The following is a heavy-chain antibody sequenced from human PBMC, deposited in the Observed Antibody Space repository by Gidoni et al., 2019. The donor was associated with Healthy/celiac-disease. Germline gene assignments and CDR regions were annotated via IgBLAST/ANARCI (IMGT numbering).Heavy chain of an antibody. CDR3: TRHGYR. V-gene: IGHV3-73*01. CDR2: IRSKANSYAT. Sequence: EVQLVASGGGLVQPGGSLKLACAASGFTFRGSAMHWVRQASGKGLEWVGRIRSKANSYATAYAASVKGRFTISRDDSKNTAYLQMNSLKTEDTAVYYCTRHGYRWGQGTLVTVSS. CDR1: GFTFRGSA. J-gene: IGHJ5*02.